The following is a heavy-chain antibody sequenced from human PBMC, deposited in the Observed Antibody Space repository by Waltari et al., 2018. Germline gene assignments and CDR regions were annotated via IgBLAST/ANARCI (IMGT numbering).Heavy chain of an antibody. Sequence: QLQLQESGPGLVKPSETLSLTCTVSVGSISTPTYYLGWIRQPPGMGLEWIGGISLSGSPSYNPSLNSRVTMSVDTSKNQFSLELNSVTAAETAVYYCARQATDTYYYYYMDVWGKGTTVTVSS. CDR2: ISLSGSP. CDR1: VGSISTPTYY. CDR3: ARQATDTYYYYYMDV. J-gene: IGHJ6*03. V-gene: IGHV4-39*01. D-gene: IGHD2-21*02.